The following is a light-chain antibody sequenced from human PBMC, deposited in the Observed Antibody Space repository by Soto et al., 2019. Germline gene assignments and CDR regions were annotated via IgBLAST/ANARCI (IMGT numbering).Light chain of an antibody. CDR1: QRISNY. CDR2: GAS. V-gene: IGKV1-39*01. J-gene: IGKJ1*01. Sequence: DIQMTQSPSSLSASVGDRVTITCRASQRISNYLNWYQQKPEKAPRLLIYGASSLQSGVPSRFSGIGSGTDFTLTISSLQPEDFATYYCQQSYSTLWTFGQGTKVEIK. CDR3: QQSYSTLWT.